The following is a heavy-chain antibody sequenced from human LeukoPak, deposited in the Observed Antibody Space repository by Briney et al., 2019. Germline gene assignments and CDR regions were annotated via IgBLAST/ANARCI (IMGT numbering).Heavy chain of an antibody. CDR2: IYENGGTT. CDR3: ARDYYGSGSYYFLEGYYFDY. V-gene: IGHV3-23*01. CDR1: GFTFRSHA. Sequence: GGSLRLSCVGSGFTFRSHAMSWVRQAPEKGLEFVSGIYENGGTTYYADSVKGRFSISRDNSKNTLYLQMDSLRGEDTAVYYCARDYYGSGSYYFLEGYYFDYWGQGTLVTVSS. J-gene: IGHJ4*02. D-gene: IGHD3-10*01.